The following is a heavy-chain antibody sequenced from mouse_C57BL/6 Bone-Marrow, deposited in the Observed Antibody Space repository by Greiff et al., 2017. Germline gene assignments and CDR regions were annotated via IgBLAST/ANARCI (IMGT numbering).Heavy chain of an antibody. D-gene: IGHD1-1*01. Sequence: VKLMESGPGLVAPSQSLSITCTASGFSLTSYAISWVRQPPGKGLEWLGVIWTGGGTNYNSALKSRLSISKDNSKSKVFLKMNGLQTDNTTRYYCARRVPDYYYGSSYENYTMDYWGQGTSVTVSS. CDR2: IWTGGGT. CDR3: ARRVPDYYYGSSYENYTMDY. J-gene: IGHJ4*01. CDR1: GFSLTSYA. V-gene: IGHV2-9-1*01.